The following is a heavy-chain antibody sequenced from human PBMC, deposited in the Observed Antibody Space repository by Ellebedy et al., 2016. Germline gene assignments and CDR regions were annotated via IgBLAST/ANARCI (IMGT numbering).Heavy chain of an antibody. CDR2: IRSKYYGGPA. J-gene: IGHJ4*02. CDR3: SREREVAGRIDY. D-gene: IGHD6-19*01. V-gene: IGHV3-49*03. CDR1: GFTFGDYF. Sequence: GESLKISXTGSGFTFGDYFINWLRQAPGEGLEWVGFIRSKYYGGPAKYAASVQGRFTIARDDSKNIAYLQMNSLKTDDTAVYYCSREREVAGRIDYWGQGTLVTVSS.